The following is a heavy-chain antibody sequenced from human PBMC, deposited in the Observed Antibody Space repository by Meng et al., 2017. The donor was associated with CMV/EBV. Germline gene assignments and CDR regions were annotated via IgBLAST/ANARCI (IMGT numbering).Heavy chain of an antibody. CDR1: GGFFSGFF. CDR2: IYSTGGT. J-gene: IGHJ4*02. CDR3: ARERGDDSGYNFDS. Sequence: QRQVAGSGRVKPSGTLSLTCSVSGGFFSGFFWTWIRQPAGKGLEWIGRIYSTGGTNYNPSFESRVTISLDGSNNQFSLKLNSVTAADTAIYYCARERGDDSGYNFDSWGQGTLVTVSS. V-gene: IGHV4-4*07. D-gene: IGHD3-22*01.